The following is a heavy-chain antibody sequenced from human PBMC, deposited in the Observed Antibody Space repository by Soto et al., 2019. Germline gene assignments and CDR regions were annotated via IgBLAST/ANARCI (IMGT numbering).Heavy chain of an antibody. CDR3: AKEGGSERYFFDY. V-gene: IGHV3-23*01. D-gene: IGHD5-12*01. Sequence: LRLSCAASGFTLSSYAMSWVRQAPGKGLEWVSAIIGGGVTTYYADSVRGRLTISRDSSKNTLYLQANSLRAEDTAIYYCAKEGGSERYFFDYWGLGTLVTVS. CDR1: GFTLSSYA. J-gene: IGHJ4*02. CDR2: IIGGGVTT.